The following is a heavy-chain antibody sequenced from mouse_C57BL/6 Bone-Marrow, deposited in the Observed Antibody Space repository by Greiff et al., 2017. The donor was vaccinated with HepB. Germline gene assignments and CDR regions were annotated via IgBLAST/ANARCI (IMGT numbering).Heavy chain of an antibody. Sequence: VQLQQPGAELVMPGASVKLSCKASGYTFTSYWMHWVKQRPGQGLEWIGEIDPSDGYTNYNQKFKGKSTLTVDKSSSTAYMQLSSLTSEDSAVYYCAREEAASVYFDYWGQGTTLTVSS. V-gene: IGHV1-69*01. D-gene: IGHD6-1*01. CDR2: IDPSDGYT. CDR1: GYTFTSYW. J-gene: IGHJ2*01. CDR3: AREEAASVYFDY.